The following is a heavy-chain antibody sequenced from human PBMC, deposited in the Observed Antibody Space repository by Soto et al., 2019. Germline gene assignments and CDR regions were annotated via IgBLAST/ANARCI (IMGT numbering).Heavy chain of an antibody. D-gene: IGHD3-10*01. CDR1: GFTFSSYS. CDR3: VAGGPKGWFEVDV. CDR2: ISSSSSTI. V-gene: IGHV3-48*01. J-gene: IGHJ6*04. Sequence: GGSLRLSCAASGFTFSSYSMNWVRQAPGKGLEWVSYISSSSSTIYYADSVKGRFTISRDNAKNSLYLQMNSLRAEDTAVYYCVAGGPKGWFEVDVWGKGTTVTVSS.